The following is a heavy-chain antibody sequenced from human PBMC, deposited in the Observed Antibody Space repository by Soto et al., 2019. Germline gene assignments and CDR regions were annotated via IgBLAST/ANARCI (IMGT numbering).Heavy chain of an antibody. CDR1: GGSISSSSYY. V-gene: IGHV4-39*01. CDR3: ARHLGTIFGVARFDS. Sequence: SETLSLTCTVSGGSISSSSYYWGWIRQPPGKGLEWIGSIYYSGSTYYNPSLKSRVTISVDTSKNQFSLKLSSVTAADTAVYYCARHLGTIFGVARFDSWGQGTLVT. CDR2: IYYSGST. D-gene: IGHD3-3*01. J-gene: IGHJ4*02.